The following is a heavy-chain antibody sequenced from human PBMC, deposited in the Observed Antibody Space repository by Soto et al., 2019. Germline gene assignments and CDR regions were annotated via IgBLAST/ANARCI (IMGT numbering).Heavy chain of an antibody. CDR1: GYAFSCYA. J-gene: IGHJ3*02. Sequence: ASVKVACKASGYAFSCYAIHCVCQAPGQRLARTGSINASVDKTNFSRKFKGRVAITMETSASTAYRELSGLTYEDTAMYYFANPGWAHNADFDIWGQGTVV. D-gene: IGHD1-26*01. CDR3: ANPGWAHNADFDI. CDR2: INASVDKT. V-gene: IGHV1-3*01.